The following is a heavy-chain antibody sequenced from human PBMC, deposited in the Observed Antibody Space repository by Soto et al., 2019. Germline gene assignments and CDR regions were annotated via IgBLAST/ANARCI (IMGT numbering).Heavy chain of an antibody. V-gene: IGHV1-18*01. D-gene: IGHD3-10*01. Sequence: GASVKVSCKASGYTFTTYGISWVRQAPGEGLEWLGWINTHNGNTNYAQNLQGRVFMTADTSTNTAYMELRNLRSDDTAFYYCTREGSAPYYYYAMDAWGQGTTVTVSS. CDR3: TREGSAPYYYYAMDA. CDR1: GYTFTTYG. CDR2: INTHNGNT. J-gene: IGHJ6*02.